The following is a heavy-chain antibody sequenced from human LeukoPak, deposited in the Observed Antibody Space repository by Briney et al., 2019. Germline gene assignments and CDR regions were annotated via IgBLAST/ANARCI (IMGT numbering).Heavy chain of an antibody. D-gene: IGHD6-13*01. V-gene: IGHV4-34*01. Sequence: SETLSLTCAVYGGSFSGYYWNWIRQPPGKGLEWIGEINHTGSTTYNPSLKSQVTISVDTSKNQFSLKLTSVTAADAAVYYCARDPSSYSSSYNWFDPWGQGTLVTVSS. CDR1: GGSFSGYY. CDR3: ARDPSSYSSSYNWFDP. J-gene: IGHJ5*02. CDR2: INHTGST.